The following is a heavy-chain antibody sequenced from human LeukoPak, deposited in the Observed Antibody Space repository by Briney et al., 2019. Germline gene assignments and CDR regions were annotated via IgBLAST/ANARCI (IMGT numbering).Heavy chain of an antibody. CDR1: GFTFNSYA. V-gene: IGHV3-48*01. Sequence: GGSLRLSCAASGFTFNSYAMSWIRQAPGKGLEWVSYISSSSSTIYYADSVKGRFTISRDNAKNSLYLQMNSLRAEDTAVYYCASEDIVVVPAAQSLDYWGQGTLVTASS. CDR2: ISSSSSTI. CDR3: ASEDIVVVPAAQSLDY. J-gene: IGHJ4*02. D-gene: IGHD2-2*01.